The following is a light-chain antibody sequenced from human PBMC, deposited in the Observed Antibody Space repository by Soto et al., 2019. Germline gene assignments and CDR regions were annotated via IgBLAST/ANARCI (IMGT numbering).Light chain of an antibody. Sequence: DIQMTQSPSSLSASVGDRVTITCRSSQSISTCLNWYQQKPGKAPNLLIYTTSNLESGVPSRFSGSGSGTDFTLTINSLQPEDFATYFCQQSYSRPRTFGQGTKVEVK. V-gene: IGKV1-39*01. J-gene: IGKJ1*01. CDR3: QQSYSRPRT. CDR2: TTS. CDR1: QSISTC.